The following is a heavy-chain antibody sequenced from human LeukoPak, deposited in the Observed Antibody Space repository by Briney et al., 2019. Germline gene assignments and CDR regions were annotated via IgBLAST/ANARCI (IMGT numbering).Heavy chain of an antibody. D-gene: IGHD4-17*01. CDR3: AKEFRGMVTTYDY. V-gene: IGHV3-30*02. Sequence: QAGGSLRLSCAASGFTFSSYGVHWVRQAPGKGLEWVAFIRSDGSNKYYADSVKGRFTISRDNSKNTLYLQMNSLRAEDTAVYYCAKEFRGMVTTYDYWGQGTLVTVSS. CDR2: IRSDGSNK. J-gene: IGHJ4*02. CDR1: GFTFSSYG.